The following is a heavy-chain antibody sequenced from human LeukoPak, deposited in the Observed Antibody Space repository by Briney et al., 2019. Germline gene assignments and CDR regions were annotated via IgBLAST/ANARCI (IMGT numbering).Heavy chain of an antibody. CDR2: INHSGST. J-gene: IGHJ5*02. Sequence: KASETLSLTCAVYGGSFSGCYWSWIRQPPGKGLEWIGEINHSGSTNYNPSLKSRVTISVDTSKNQFSLKLSSVTAADTAAYYCARGFPCGGDCGVSGWFDPWGQGTLVTVSS. D-gene: IGHD2-21*02. CDR3: ARGFPCGGDCGVSGWFDP. CDR1: GGSFSGCY. V-gene: IGHV4-34*01.